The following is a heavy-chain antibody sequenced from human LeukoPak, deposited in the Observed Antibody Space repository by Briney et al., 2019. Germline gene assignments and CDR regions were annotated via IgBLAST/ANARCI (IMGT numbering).Heavy chain of an antibody. J-gene: IGHJ4*02. V-gene: IGHV3-11*01. CDR1: GFIFSDHY. CDR2: INSDSTTL. CDR3: ARLRGLIDH. Sequence: PGGSLRLSCAASGFIFSDHYMSWIRQAPGKGLEGVAYINSDSTTLYYADSVKGRFTVSRDNAKNSLYPHMNSLGVDDTAVYYCARLRGLIDHWGQGALVTVSS. D-gene: IGHD3-10*01.